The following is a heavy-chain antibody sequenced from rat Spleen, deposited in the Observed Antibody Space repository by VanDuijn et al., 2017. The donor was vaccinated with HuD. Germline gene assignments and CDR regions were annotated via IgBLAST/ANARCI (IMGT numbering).Heavy chain of an antibody. J-gene: IGHJ2*01. D-gene: IGHD1-10*01. CDR2: ISYSGST. CDR3: SRSLGRVYNNYFDY. V-gene: IGHV3-1*01. CDR1: GYSITTNY. Sequence: EVQLQESGPGLLKPSQSLSLTCSVTGYSITTNYWDWIRKFPGNKMEWLGYISYSGSTSYNPSLKSRISITRDTSKNQFFLQLNSVTTEYTATYYCSRSLGRVYNNYFDYWGQGVMVTVSS.